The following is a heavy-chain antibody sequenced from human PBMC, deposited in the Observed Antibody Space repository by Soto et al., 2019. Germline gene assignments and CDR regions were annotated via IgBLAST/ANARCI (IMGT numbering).Heavy chain of an antibody. V-gene: IGHV3-23*01. Sequence: EVQLLESGGGLVQPGGSLRLSCAASGFTFSSYAMSWVRQAPGKGLEWVSAISGSGGSTYYADSVKGRFTISRDNSKNTLYLQMHSLSAEDTAVYYCAKVVDGHYYYYYGMDVWGQGTTVTVSS. D-gene: IGHD2-8*01. J-gene: IGHJ6*02. CDR3: AKVVDGHYYYYYGMDV. CDR2: ISGSGGST. CDR1: GFTFSSYA.